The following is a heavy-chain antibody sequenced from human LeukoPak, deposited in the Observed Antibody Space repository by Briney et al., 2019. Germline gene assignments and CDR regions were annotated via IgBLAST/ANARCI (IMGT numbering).Heavy chain of an antibody. Sequence: ASVKVSCKASGYTFPSYGISWVRQAPGQGLEWMGWISGNNGNTNYARKFQDRVTITTDTSTTTVYMELRSLTSDDTAVYYCVRDLSPGLFDYWGQGTFVSVS. CDR2: ISGNNGNT. CDR3: VRDLSPGLFDY. D-gene: IGHD2/OR15-2a*01. CDR1: GYTFPSYG. J-gene: IGHJ4*02. V-gene: IGHV1-18*01.